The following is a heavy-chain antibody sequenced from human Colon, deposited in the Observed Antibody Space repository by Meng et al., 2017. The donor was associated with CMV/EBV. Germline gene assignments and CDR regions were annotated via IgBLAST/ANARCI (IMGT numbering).Heavy chain of an antibody. CDR3: TRGNTALWDNDF. CDR2: VYYSGSN. CDR1: AASVKSDNKY. J-gene: IGHJ4*02. D-gene: IGHD3-10*01. V-gene: IGHV4-61*01. Sequence: TGSAASVKSDNKYGSRIRQPAGKGLEWIGYVYYSGSNNYNPFFKSRVTISVDTSKNQFSLRLPSVTAADTAVYYCTRGNTALWDNDFWGQGTLVTVSS.